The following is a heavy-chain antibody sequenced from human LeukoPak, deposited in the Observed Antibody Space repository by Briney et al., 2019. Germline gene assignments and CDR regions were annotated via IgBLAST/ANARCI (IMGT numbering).Heavy chain of an antibody. D-gene: IGHD3-10*01. CDR1: GFTFNNYW. CDR2: IKQDGSEK. J-gene: IGHJ4*02. V-gene: IGHV3-7*03. Sequence: GGSLRLSCAASGFTFNNYWMTWVRQAPGKGLEWVASIKQDGSEKYYVDSVKGRFTFSRDNAKNSLYLQMDSLRAEDTAVYYCARDKSAGADTGSSFYYWGQGALVTVSS. CDR3: ARDKSAGADTGSSFYY.